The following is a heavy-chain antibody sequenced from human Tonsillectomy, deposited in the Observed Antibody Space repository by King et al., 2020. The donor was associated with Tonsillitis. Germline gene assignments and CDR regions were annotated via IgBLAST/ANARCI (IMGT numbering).Heavy chain of an antibody. CDR2: ISSSSSYI. V-gene: IGHV3-21*01. J-gene: IGHJ4*02. D-gene: IGHD6-13*01. CDR3: AGGVTHHYSSSWYFDY. Sequence: VQLVESGGGLVKPGGSLRLSCAASGFTFSSYSMNWVRQAPGKGLEWVSSISSSSSYIYYADSVKGRFTISRDNAKNSLYLQMNSLRAEDTAVYYCAGGVTHHYSSSWYFDYWGQGTLVTVSS. CDR1: GFTFSSYS.